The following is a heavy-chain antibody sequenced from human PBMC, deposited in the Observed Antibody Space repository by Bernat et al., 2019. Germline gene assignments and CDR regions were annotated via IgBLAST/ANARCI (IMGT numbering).Heavy chain of an antibody. J-gene: IGHJ4*02. CDR1: GFTVSSNY. D-gene: IGHD3-16*01. Sequence: VQVVESGGGVVQPGGSLRLSCAASGFTVSSNYMSWVRQAPGKGLEWVSVIYSGGTTYYADSGKGRFTISRDNSKNTLYLQMNSLRAEDTAVYYCARDLGSFGGSIWGDYWGQGIPVTVSS. CDR2: IYSGGTT. V-gene: IGHV3-53*01. CDR3: ARDLGSFGGSIWGDY.